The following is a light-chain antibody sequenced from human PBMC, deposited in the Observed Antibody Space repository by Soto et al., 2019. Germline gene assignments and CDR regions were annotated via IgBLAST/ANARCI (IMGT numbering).Light chain of an antibody. CDR2: GAS. CDR3: QQYSNWPSWT. J-gene: IGKJ1*01. CDR1: QSVSSD. V-gene: IGKV3-15*01. Sequence: EIVMTHSPATLSVSPGERVTLSCRASQSVSSDLAWYHHKPGQAPRLLIYGASTRATGIPARFSGSGFGTEFTLTISSLQSEDFAVYYCQQYSNWPSWTFGQGTKVDSK.